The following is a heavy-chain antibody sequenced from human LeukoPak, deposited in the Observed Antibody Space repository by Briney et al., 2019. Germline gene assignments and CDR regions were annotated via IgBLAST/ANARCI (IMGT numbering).Heavy chain of an antibody. V-gene: IGHV3-9*01. CDR1: GFTFDDYA. J-gene: IGHJ1*01. CDR3: ARQGSPQHFQH. CDR2: ISWNSGSI. D-gene: IGHD2-2*01. Sequence: GRSLRLSCAASGFTFDDYAMHWVRQAPGKGLEWVSGISWNSGSIGYADSVKGRFTISRDNAKNSLYLQMNSLRAEDTAVYYCARQGSPQHFQHWGQGALVTVSS.